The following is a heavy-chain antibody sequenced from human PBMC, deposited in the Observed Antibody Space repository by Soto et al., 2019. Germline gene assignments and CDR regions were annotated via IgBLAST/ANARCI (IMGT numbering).Heavy chain of an antibody. D-gene: IGHD2-8*01. J-gene: IGHJ4*02. Sequence: GGSLRLSCAASGFTFSSYAMSWVRQAPGKGLEWVSAISGSGGSTYYADSVKGRFTISRDNSKNTLYLQMNSLRAEDTAVYYCAKDLMALMVYAEGIFDYWGQGTLVTVSS. V-gene: IGHV3-23*01. CDR3: AKDLMALMVYAEGIFDY. CDR1: GFTFSSYA. CDR2: ISGSGGST.